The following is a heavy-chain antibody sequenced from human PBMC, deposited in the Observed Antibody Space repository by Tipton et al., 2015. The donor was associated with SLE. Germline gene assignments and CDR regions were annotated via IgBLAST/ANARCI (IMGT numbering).Heavy chain of an antibody. V-gene: IGHV3-7*01. J-gene: IGHJ4*01. Sequence: GSLRLSCAASGFTFSNYWMTWVRQAPGKGLEWVATINERGRAQVYVDSVKGRFTLSRDNAENSLFLQMNSLRADDTAIYYCARDRLEGQLAVIFDYWGRGTVVTVSS. CDR3: ARDRLEGQLAVIFDY. D-gene: IGHD6-6*01. CDR2: INERGRAQ. CDR1: GFTFSNYW.